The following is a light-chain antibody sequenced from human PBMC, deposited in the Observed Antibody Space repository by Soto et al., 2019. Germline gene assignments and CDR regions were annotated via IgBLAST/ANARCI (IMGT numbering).Light chain of an antibody. V-gene: IGKV3-11*01. CDR2: DGS. CDR3: HQYSNTFRT. CDR1: QSISVY. Sequence: ENLLTQSPVTLSLSPGERATLSCRASQSISVYLEWYQQKPGQAPRLLIYDGSNRATGIPARFSGSGSGTEFTLTISNLQAEDSEVYHCHQYSNTFRTFGQGTKVDIK. J-gene: IGKJ1*01.